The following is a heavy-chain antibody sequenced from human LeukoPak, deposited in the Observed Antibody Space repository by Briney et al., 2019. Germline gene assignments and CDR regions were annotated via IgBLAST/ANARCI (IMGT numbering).Heavy chain of an antibody. CDR3: ARHGGSYGPMNAFDI. CDR2: IYYSGRT. CDR1: GDSINNNNYY. V-gene: IGHV4-39*01. Sequence: SETLSLTCTVSGDSINNNNYYWGWIRQPPGKGLEWIGNIYYSGRTYYSPSLKSRGTISVDTSNNQFSLKLSSVTAADTAVYYCARHGGSYGPMNAFDIWGQGTMVTVSS. J-gene: IGHJ3*02. D-gene: IGHD1-26*01.